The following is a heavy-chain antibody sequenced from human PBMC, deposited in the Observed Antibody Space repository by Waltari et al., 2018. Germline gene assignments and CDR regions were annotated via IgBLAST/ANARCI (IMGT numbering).Heavy chain of an antibody. Sequence: QVQLQESGPGLVKPSQTLSLTCTVSGGSISSGDYYWSWIRQPPGKGLEWIGCIYYSGSTYYNPSLKSRVTISVDTSKNQFSLKLSSVTAADTAVYYCARDSGGITMVQGVIDYWGQGTLVTVSS. V-gene: IGHV4-30-4*08. CDR2: IYYSGST. D-gene: IGHD3-10*01. CDR3: ARDSGGITMVQGVIDY. J-gene: IGHJ4*02. CDR1: GGSISSGDYY.